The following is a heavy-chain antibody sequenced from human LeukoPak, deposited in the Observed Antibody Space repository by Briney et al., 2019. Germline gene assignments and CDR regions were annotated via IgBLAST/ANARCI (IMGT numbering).Heavy chain of an antibody. CDR1: GGTFSSYT. CDR2: IIPILGIA. CDR3: ARGPSQWLGESAFDI. V-gene: IGHV1-69*02. D-gene: IGHD3-10*01. J-gene: IGHJ3*02. Sequence: SVKVSCKASGGTFSSYTISWVRQAPGQGLEWMGRIIPILGIANYAQKFQGRVTITADKSTSTAYMELSSLRSEDTAVYYCARGPSQWLGESAFDIWGQGTMVTVSS.